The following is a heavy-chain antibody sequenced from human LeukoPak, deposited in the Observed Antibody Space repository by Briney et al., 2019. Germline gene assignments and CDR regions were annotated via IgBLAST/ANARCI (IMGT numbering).Heavy chain of an antibody. J-gene: IGHJ4*02. V-gene: IGHV3-7*01. Sequence: GGSLRLSSAASGFTFSDYWMSWVRQAPGKGLEWVANIKQDGSVKQYVDSVKGRFTISRDNAKNSVYLQMNSLRAEDTAIYYCSSGDEFDYWGQGTLVTVSS. CDR3: SSGDEFDY. D-gene: IGHD7-27*01. CDR1: GFTFSDYW. CDR2: IKQDGSVK.